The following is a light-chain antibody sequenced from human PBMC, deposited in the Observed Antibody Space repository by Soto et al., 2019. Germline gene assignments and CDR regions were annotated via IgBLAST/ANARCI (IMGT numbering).Light chain of an antibody. CDR1: SGSIASNY. V-gene: IGLV6-57*03. Sequence: NFMLTQPHSVSESPGKTVTISCTRSSGSIASNYVQWYQQRPGSAPTTVIYEDNQRPSGVPDRFSGSIDSSSNSAYLTISGLKTEDEADYYCQSYDSSNHAVFGGGTQLTVL. CDR3: QSYDSSNHAV. J-gene: IGLJ7*01. CDR2: EDN.